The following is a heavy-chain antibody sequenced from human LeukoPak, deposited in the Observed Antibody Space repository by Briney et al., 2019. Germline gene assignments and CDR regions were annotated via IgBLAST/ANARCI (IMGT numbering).Heavy chain of an antibody. CDR3: AKNVDSSSWNYYYYGMDV. D-gene: IGHD6-13*01. Sequence: PGGSLRLSCAASGFTFSSYAMSWVRQAPGKGLEWVSAISGSGGSTYYADSGKGRFTISRDNSKNTLYLQMNRLRAEDTAVYYCAKNVDSSSWNYYYYGMDVWGQGTTVTVSS. J-gene: IGHJ6*02. V-gene: IGHV3-23*01. CDR2: ISGSGGST. CDR1: GFTFSSYA.